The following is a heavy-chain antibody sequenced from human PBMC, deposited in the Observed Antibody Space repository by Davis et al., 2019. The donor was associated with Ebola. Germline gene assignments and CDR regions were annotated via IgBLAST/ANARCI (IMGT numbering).Heavy chain of an antibody. CDR1: GYTFISYD. CDR2: INPERGET. D-gene: IGHD4-17*01. Sequence: ASVKVSCKASGYTFISYDINWVRQATGQGLEWMGYINPERGETGYGQKFQGRVTMTRNTAISTVYMELSSLRSEDTAVYYCARVSGDYTTFDYWGQGTLVTVSS. J-gene: IGHJ4*02. V-gene: IGHV1-8*01. CDR3: ARVSGDYTTFDY.